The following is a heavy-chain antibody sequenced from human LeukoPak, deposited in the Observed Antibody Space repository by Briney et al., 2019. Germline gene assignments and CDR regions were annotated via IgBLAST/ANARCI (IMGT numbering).Heavy chain of an antibody. Sequence: PGGSLRLSCAASGFTFSSYAMSWVRQAPGKGLEWVSTTRGSGGTTYYADSVKGRFTISRDNSKNTLYLQMNSLRAEDTAVYYCASGVNERYGDSRLAFDIWGQGTLVTVSS. CDR2: TRGSGGTT. CDR3: ASGVNERYGDSRLAFDI. J-gene: IGHJ3*02. D-gene: IGHD4-17*01. CDR1: GFTFSSYA. V-gene: IGHV3-23*01.